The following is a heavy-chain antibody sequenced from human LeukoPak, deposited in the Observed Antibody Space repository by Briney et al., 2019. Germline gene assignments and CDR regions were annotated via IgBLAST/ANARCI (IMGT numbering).Heavy chain of an antibody. J-gene: IGHJ4*02. D-gene: IGHD2-15*01. CDR3: ARDSGWSNYYFDN. CDR1: GFTFSNYG. CDR2: ISSTSGYI. Sequence: PGGSLRLSCAASGFTFSNYGMNWVRQAPGKGLEWVSTISSTSGYIYYADSVKGRFTISRDNAKNSLYLQMNSLRAEDTAVYYCARDSGWSNYYFDNWGQGTLVTVSS. V-gene: IGHV3-21*01.